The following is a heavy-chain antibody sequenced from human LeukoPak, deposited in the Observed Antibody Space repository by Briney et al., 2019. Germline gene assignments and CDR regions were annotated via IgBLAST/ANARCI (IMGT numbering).Heavy chain of an antibody. J-gene: IGHJ6*03. CDR1: GGSISSYY. Sequence: PSETLSLTYTVSGGSISSYYWSWIRQPAGKGLEWIGRIYTSGSTNYNPSLKSRVTISVDTSKNQFSLKLSSVTAADTAVYYCARGDRGYSSGWAAYYYYYMDVWGKGTTVTISS. CDR3: ARGDRGYSSGWAAYYYYYMDV. CDR2: IYTSGST. D-gene: IGHD6-19*01. V-gene: IGHV4-4*07.